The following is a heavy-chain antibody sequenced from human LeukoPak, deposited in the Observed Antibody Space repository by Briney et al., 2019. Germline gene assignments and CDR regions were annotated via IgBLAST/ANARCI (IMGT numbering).Heavy chain of an antibody. Sequence: SGGSLRLSCAASGFTFSSYSMNWVRQAPGKGLEWVSSISSSISYIYYADSVKGRFTISRDNAKNSLYLQMNSLRAEDTAVYYCARGLSIAARPIPFDYWGQGTLVTVSS. D-gene: IGHD6-6*01. CDR1: GFTFSSYS. CDR3: ARGLSIAARPIPFDY. J-gene: IGHJ4*02. V-gene: IGHV3-21*01. CDR2: ISSSISYI.